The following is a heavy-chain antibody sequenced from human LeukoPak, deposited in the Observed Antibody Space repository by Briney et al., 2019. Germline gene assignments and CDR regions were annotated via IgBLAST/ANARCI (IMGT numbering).Heavy chain of an antibody. Sequence: SETLSLTCTVSGGSISSYYWSWIRQPPGKGLEWIGYIYYSGSTNYNPSLKSRVTISVDTSKNQFSLKLSSVTAADTAVYYCARPSAYSSSWYGTPDAFDIWGQGTMVTVSS. D-gene: IGHD6-13*01. CDR1: GGSISSYY. J-gene: IGHJ3*02. V-gene: IGHV4-59*01. CDR3: ARPSAYSSSWYGTPDAFDI. CDR2: IYYSGST.